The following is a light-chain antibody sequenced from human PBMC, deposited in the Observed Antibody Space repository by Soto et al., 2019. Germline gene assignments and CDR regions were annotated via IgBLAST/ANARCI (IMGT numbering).Light chain of an antibody. CDR1: QTLTGC. CDR2: KAS. J-gene: IGKJ4*01. Sequence: DIQMTQSPSTLSASVGDRVAITCRASQTLTGCLAWYQQKPWKAPKLLISKASSLESGVPSRFSGSGSGTDFTLTIRSLQPDDVATYYCQQYSTYPLTFGGGTKVEI. V-gene: IGKV1-5*03. CDR3: QQYSTYPLT.